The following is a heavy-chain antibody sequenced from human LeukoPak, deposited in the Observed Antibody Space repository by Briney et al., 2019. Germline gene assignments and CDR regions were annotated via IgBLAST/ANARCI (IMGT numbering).Heavy chain of an antibody. D-gene: IGHD1-26*01. CDR2: ISGSGGST. J-gene: IGHJ4*02. CDR3: AKLAWYSGSYIGGSLGYFDY. Sequence: GGSLRLSCAASGFTFSSYAMSWVRQAPGKGLEWVSAISGSGGSTYYADSVKGRFTISRDNSKNTLYLQMNSLRAEDTAVYYCAKLAWYSGSYIGGSLGYFDYWGQGTLVTVSS. V-gene: IGHV3-23*01. CDR1: GFTFSSYA.